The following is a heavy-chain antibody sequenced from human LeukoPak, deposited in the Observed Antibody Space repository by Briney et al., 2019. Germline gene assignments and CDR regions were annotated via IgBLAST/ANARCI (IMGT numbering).Heavy chain of an antibody. CDR1: GDSISSGSFC. Sequence: SQTLSLTCTVSGDSISSGSFCWSWIRQPAGKGLEWIGRIYTSGSTNYNPSLKSRVTISVDTSKNQFSLKLSSVTAADTAVYYCARVGRLDSIHYYYYMDVWGKGTTVTISS. J-gene: IGHJ6*03. CDR2: IYTSGST. D-gene: IGHD3-9*01. CDR3: ARVGRLDSIHYYYYMDV. V-gene: IGHV4-61*02.